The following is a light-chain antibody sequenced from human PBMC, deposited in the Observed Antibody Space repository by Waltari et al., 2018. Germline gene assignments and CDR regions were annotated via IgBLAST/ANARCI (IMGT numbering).Light chain of an antibody. V-gene: IGKV4-1*01. CDR1: QSVLYSSNNKNY. J-gene: IGKJ5*01. CDR2: RAS. Sequence: DIVMTQSPDSLAVSLGERATINCKSSQSVLYSSNNKNYLAWYQQKPGQPPKLLIYRASTRESGVPDRFTGSGSGTDFTLTISSLQAEDVAVYYCQQYYSGPFTFGQGTRLEIK. CDR3: QQYYSGPFT.